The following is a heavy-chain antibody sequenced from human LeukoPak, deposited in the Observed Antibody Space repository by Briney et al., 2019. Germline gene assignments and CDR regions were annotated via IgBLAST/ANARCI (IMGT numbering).Heavy chain of an antibody. J-gene: IGHJ4*02. CDR3: ASVYCSSSSCYGFDY. CDR1: GYSFTSYY. V-gene: IGHV1-46*01. D-gene: IGHD2-2*01. Sequence: SVKVSCKASGYSFTSYYMHWVRQAPAQGLEWVGISNPSGGSTSYAQKFQGRVTMIRDTSTSAVYMELSSLSSEDTAVYYCASVYCSSSSCYGFDYWGQGTLVTVSS. CDR2: SNPSGGST.